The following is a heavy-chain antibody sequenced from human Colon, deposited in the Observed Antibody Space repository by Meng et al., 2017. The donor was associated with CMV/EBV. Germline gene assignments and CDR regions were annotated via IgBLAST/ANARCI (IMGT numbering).Heavy chain of an antibody. V-gene: IGHV4-34*01. CDR1: GGSFSGYY. J-gene: IGHJ6*02. Sequence: LETLSLTCAVYGGSFSGYYWSWIRQPPGKGLEWIGEINHSGSTNNNPSLKSRVTISVDTSKNQFSLKVSSVTAADTAVYYCARGNYDFWSGYYTDDYYYGMDVWGQGTTVTVSS. D-gene: IGHD3-3*01. CDR2: INHSGST. CDR3: ARGNYDFWSGYYTDDYYYGMDV.